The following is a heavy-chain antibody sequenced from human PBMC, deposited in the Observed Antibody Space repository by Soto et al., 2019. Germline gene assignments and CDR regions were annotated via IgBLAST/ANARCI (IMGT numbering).Heavy chain of an antibody. CDR1: GGTFSSYT. CDR3: ARDGAAADPALSDYYYGRDV. J-gene: IGHJ6*02. Sequence: QVQLVQSGAEVKKPGSSVKVSCKASGGTFSSYTISWVRQAPGQGLEWMGRIIPILGIANYAQKFQGRVTITADKSTSTAYMELSSLRSEDTAVYYCARDGAAADPALSDYYYGRDVWGQGTTVTVSS. CDR2: IIPILGIA. D-gene: IGHD6-13*01. V-gene: IGHV1-69*08.